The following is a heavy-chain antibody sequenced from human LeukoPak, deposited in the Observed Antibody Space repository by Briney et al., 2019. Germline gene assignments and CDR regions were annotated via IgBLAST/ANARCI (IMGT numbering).Heavy chain of an antibody. D-gene: IGHD3-16*01. CDR3: AKDYAVGSIDY. Sequence: GGSLRLSCAASGFTFSIYAMSWVRQAPGKGLEWVSSISRSGESTFYADSVRGRFTISRDNSKNTVSLQMESLRAEDTALYYCAKDYAVGSIDYWGQRTLVTVSS. J-gene: IGHJ4*02. CDR2: ISRSGEST. CDR1: GFTFSIYA. V-gene: IGHV3-23*01.